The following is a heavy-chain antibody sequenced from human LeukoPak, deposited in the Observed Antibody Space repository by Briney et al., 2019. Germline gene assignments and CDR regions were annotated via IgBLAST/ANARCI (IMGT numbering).Heavy chain of an antibody. D-gene: IGHD6-6*01. CDR3: ARQSRYSSSWGAFDI. Sequence: SETLSLTCSVSGGSISSTSYYWGWLRQPPGKGLEWIGTIYYSGSTYYNPSLKSRVTISVDSSKNQFSLKLSSVTAADTAIYYCARQSRYSSSWGAFDIWGQGTMVTVSS. J-gene: IGHJ3*02. CDR1: GGSISSTSYY. CDR2: IYYSGST. V-gene: IGHV4-39*01.